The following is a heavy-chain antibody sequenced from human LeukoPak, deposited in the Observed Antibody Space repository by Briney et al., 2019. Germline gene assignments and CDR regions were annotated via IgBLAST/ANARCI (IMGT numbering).Heavy chain of an antibody. CDR2: INSDGSTT. Sequence: GGSLRLSCAASGCTLSNSWIHWVRQAPGKGLVWVSRINSDGSTTTYADSVKGRFTISRDNAKNTLYLQMNSLRAEDTAVYYCARNENSGWGYFDYWGQGTLVTVSS. D-gene: IGHD5-12*01. CDR3: ARNENSGWGYFDY. V-gene: IGHV3-74*01. CDR1: GCTLSNSW. J-gene: IGHJ4*02.